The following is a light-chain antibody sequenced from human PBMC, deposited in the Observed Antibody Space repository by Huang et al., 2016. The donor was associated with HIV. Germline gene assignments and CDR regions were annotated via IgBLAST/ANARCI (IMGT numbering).Light chain of an antibody. CDR2: GAS. Sequence: EIVMTQSPASLSASLGQRATLSCRASQGVRRNLAWYQQQPGQAPRRLIVGASTRATGTPARVSGSGSGKEFTLTITSLQSADSAVYYCQQYNDWPPLTFGGGTKVEI. CDR1: QGVRRN. J-gene: IGKJ4*01. CDR3: QQYNDWPPLT. V-gene: IGKV3D-15*01.